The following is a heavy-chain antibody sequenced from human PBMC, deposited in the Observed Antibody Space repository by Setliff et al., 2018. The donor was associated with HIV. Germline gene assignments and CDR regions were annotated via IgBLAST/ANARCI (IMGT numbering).Heavy chain of an antibody. CDR1: GYSIRSGYY. CDR3: AREPDY. V-gene: IGHV4-38-2*02. Sequence: SETLSLTCAVSGYSIRSGYYWGWIRQSPGKGLEWIGTMFRTGTSYYNPSLTSRVTVSLDTSRNQFSLRLTSVTAADTAVYFCAREPDYWSQGTLVTVSS. CDR2: MFRTGTS. J-gene: IGHJ4*02.